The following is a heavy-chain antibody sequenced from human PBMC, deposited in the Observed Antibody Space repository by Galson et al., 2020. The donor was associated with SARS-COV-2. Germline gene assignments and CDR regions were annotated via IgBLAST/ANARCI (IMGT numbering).Heavy chain of an antibody. Sequence: GGSLRLSCAASGFTFSSYWMSWVRQAPGKGLEWVANIKQDGSAKYYVDSVKGRFTISRDNAKNSLYLQMNSLRAEDTAVYYCARDWSPTVTTYYYYGMDVWGQGTTVTVSS. D-gene: IGHD4-17*01. CDR1: GFTFSSYW. CDR2: IKQDGSAK. V-gene: IGHV3-7*01. CDR3: ARDWSPTVTTYYYYGMDV. J-gene: IGHJ6*02.